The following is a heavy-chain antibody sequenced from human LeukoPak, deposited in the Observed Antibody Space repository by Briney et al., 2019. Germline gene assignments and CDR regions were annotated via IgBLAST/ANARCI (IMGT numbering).Heavy chain of an antibody. J-gene: IGHJ4*02. CDR1: GYSFSDYH. D-gene: IGHD3-16*01. CDR3: ARGEYSNGYPYRLDF. CDR2: INPKNGDT. Sequence: ASVKVSCKASGYSFSDYHINWVRQASGQGPEWMGWINPKNGDTDYAKAFQGRITMTRDTSIRTAYMELHRLRSDDTAMYYCARGEYSNGYPYRLDFWGQGTLLTVSS. V-gene: IGHV1-2*02.